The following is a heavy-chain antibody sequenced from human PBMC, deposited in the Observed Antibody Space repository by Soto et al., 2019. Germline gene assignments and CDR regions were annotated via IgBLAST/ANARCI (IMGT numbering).Heavy chain of an antibody. CDR3: ARVAIAVAGRGWFDP. CDR1: GFTFSSYS. CDR2: ISSSSSYI. Sequence: EVQLVESGGGLVKPGGSLRLSCAASGFTFSSYSMNWVRQAPGKGLEWVSSISSSSSYIYYADSVKGRFTISRDNAKNSLYLQMNSLRAEDTAVYYCARVAIAVAGRGWFDPWGQGTLVTVSS. V-gene: IGHV3-21*01. D-gene: IGHD6-19*01. J-gene: IGHJ5*02.